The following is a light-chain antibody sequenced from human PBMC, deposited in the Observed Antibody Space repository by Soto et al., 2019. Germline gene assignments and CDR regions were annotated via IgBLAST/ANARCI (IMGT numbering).Light chain of an antibody. CDR3: QHRTNWPLT. Sequence: IVLTQSPATLSLSPGGRATLSCRASQSVRSSLAWYQHKAGQAPRLLIYDASKRATGIPPRFSGSGSGTDFTLTISSLEPEDFAVYYCQHRTNWPLTFGGGTKVEIK. CDR2: DAS. CDR1: QSVRSS. V-gene: IGKV3-11*01. J-gene: IGKJ4*01.